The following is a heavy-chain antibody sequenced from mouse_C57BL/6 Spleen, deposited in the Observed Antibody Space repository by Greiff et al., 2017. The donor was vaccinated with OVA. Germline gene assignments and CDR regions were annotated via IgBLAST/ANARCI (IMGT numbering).Heavy chain of an antibody. CDR3: ANCYGSSSWFAY. J-gene: IGHJ3*01. CDR2: IYPGDGDT. CDR1: GYAFSSSW. D-gene: IGHD1-1*01. V-gene: IGHV1-82*01. Sequence: VQLQQSGPELVKPGASVKISCKASGYAFSSSWMNWVKQRPGKGLEWIGRIYPGDGDTNYNGKFKGKATLTADKSSSTAYMQLSSLTSEDSAVYFCANCYGSSSWFAYWGQGTLVTVSA.